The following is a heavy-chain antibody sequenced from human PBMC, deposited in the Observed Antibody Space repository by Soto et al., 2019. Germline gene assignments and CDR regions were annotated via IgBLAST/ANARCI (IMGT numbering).Heavy chain of an antibody. CDR1: GCTFSSYG. CDR3: AKDANIVRGVIIFDY. Sequence: ERSLRRSCAASGCTFSSYGMHWVRQAPGNGLEWVAVISYDGSNKYYADSVKGRFTISRDNSKNTLYLQMNSLRAEDTAVYYCAKDANIVRGVIIFDYCGQRTLLTVSS. J-gene: IGHJ4*02. CDR2: ISYDGSNK. D-gene: IGHD3-10*01. V-gene: IGHV3-30*18.